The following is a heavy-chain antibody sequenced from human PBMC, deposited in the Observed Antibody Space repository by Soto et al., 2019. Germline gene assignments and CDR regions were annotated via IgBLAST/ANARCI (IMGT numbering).Heavy chain of an antibody. CDR2: IVVGSGNT. V-gene: IGHV1-58*01. J-gene: IGHJ6*02. CDR3: AADYDFWSGYYGYYYYGMDV. D-gene: IGHD3-3*01. CDR1: GFTFTSSA. Sequence: AVKFSCKASGFTFTSSAVEWVRQARGQRFEWIGWIVVGSGNTNYAQKFQERVTITRDMSTSTAYMELSSLRSEDTAVYYCAADYDFWSGYYGYYYYGMDVWGQGTTVTVSS.